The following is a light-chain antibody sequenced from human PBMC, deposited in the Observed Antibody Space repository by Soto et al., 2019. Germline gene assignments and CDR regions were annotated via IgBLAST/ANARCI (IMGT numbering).Light chain of an antibody. Sequence: QSVLTQPPSLSGTPGQTVTISCSGSRSNIGSSIVHWYQQLPGTAPKHLIYMNNQRPSGVPDRFSGSKSGTSASLVISGLRSEDEADYYCVAWDDDLRARVFGGGTKVNVL. J-gene: IGLJ3*02. CDR2: MNN. V-gene: IGLV1-47*01. CDR3: VAWDDDLRARV. CDR1: RSNIGSSI.